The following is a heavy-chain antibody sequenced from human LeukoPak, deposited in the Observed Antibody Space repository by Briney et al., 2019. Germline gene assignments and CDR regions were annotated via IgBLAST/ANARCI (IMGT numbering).Heavy chain of an antibody. Sequence: PSETLFLTCTVSGGSISSYYWSWIRQPPGKGLEWIGYIYYSGSTNYNPSLKSRVTISVDTSKNHFSLKLSSVTAADTAVYYCARSPGRGNYFDYWGQGTLVTVSS. CDR3: ARSPGRGNYFDY. J-gene: IGHJ4*02. V-gene: IGHV4-59*01. CDR1: GGSISSYY. D-gene: IGHD3-10*01. CDR2: IYYSGST.